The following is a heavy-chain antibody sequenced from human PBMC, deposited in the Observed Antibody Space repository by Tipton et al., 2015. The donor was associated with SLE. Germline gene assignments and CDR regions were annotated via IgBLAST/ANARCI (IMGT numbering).Heavy chain of an antibody. D-gene: IGHD4-17*01. Sequence: SLRLSCAASGFTFSSYSMNWVRQAPGKGLEWVSSISSSSTYIYYADSVKGRFTISRDNAKNSLYLQMNSLRAEDTAVYYCASYYGDYDGGFFDYWGQGNLVTVSS. CDR3: ASYYGDYDGGFFDY. V-gene: IGHV3-21*01. CDR2: ISSSSTYI. CDR1: GFTFSSYS. J-gene: IGHJ4*02.